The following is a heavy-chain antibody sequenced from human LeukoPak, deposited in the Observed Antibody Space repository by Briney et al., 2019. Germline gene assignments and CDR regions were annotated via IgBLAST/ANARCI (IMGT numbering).Heavy chain of an antibody. D-gene: IGHD3-16*01. Sequence: GVLRLSCAASGFTFSSYWMNWARQAPGKGLEWVASINHNGNVNYYVDSVKGRFTISRDNAKNSLYLQMSNLRAEDTAVYFCVRGGGLDVWGQGATVTVSS. CDR1: GFTFSSYW. V-gene: IGHV3-7*03. CDR3: VRGGGLDV. J-gene: IGHJ6*02. CDR2: INHNGNVN.